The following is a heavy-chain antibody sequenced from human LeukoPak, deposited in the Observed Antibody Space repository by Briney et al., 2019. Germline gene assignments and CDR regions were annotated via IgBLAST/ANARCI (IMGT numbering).Heavy chain of an antibody. Sequence: GRSLRLSCAASGFTFDDYAMHWVRQAPGKGLEWVSGISWNSGSIGYADSVKGRFTISRDNAKNSLYLQMNSLRAEDTALYYCASMKGGIRCSGGSCYSDYYGMDVWGQGTTVTVSS. D-gene: IGHD2-15*01. V-gene: IGHV3-9*01. CDR1: GFTFDDYA. CDR3: ASMKGGIRCSGGSCYSDYYGMDV. CDR2: ISWNSGSI. J-gene: IGHJ6*02.